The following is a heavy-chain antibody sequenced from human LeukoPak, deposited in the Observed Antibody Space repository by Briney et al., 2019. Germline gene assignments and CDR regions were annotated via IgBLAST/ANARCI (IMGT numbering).Heavy chain of an antibody. V-gene: IGHV4-59*13. CDR3: ARELGATVVNYGMDV. Sequence: SETLPLTCTVSGGSISNYYWSWIRQPPGKGLEWFGYIHYSGSTNYNPSLKSRVTMSVDTSKNQLSLKLTSMTAADTAVYYCARELGATVVNYGMDVWGQGTTVTVSS. CDR1: GGSISNYY. D-gene: IGHD4-23*01. J-gene: IGHJ6*02. CDR2: IHYSGST.